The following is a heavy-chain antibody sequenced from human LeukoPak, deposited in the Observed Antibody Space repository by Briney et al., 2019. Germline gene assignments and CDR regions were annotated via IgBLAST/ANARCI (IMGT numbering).Heavy chain of an antibody. CDR2: ISAYNGNT. CDR1: GYTFTSYG. Sequence: GASVKVSCKASGYTFTSYGISWVRQAPGQGLEWMGWISAYNGNTNYAQKLQGRVTMTTDTSTSTAYMELRSLRSDDPAVYYCARLGGDYGDYILDYWGQGTLVTVSS. J-gene: IGHJ4*02. D-gene: IGHD4-17*01. CDR3: ARLGGDYGDYILDY. V-gene: IGHV1-18*01.